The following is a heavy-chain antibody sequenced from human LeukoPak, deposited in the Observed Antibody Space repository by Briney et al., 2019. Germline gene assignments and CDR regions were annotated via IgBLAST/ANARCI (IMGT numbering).Heavy chain of an antibody. CDR2: MNPNSGNT. D-gene: IGHD3-10*02. CDR1: GYTFTSYD. Sequence: GASVKVSCKASGYTFTSYDINWMRQATGQGLEWMGWMNPNSGNTGYAQKFQGRVTMTRNTSISTAYMELSSLRSEDTAVYYCARVGKGSCSGSYNYYYYYGMDVWGQGTTVTVSS. CDR3: ARVGKGSCSGSYNYYYYYGMDV. V-gene: IGHV1-8*01. J-gene: IGHJ6*02.